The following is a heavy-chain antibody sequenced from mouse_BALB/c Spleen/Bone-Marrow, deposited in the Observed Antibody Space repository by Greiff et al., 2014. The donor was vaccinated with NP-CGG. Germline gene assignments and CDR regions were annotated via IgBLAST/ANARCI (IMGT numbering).Heavy chain of an antibody. CDR3: ARKGPYYRYDPYAMDY. D-gene: IGHD2-14*01. J-gene: IGHJ4*01. CDR2: IYPYNGGT. Sequence: VQLKESGPELVKPGASMKIFCKASGYSFTGYTMNWGKQSHGKNLEWIGLIYPYNGGTSYNQKFKGKATLTVDKSSSTAYMELLSLTSEDSAVYYCARKGPYYRYDPYAMDYWGQGTSVTVSS. CDR1: GYSFTGYT. V-gene: IGHV1-31*01.